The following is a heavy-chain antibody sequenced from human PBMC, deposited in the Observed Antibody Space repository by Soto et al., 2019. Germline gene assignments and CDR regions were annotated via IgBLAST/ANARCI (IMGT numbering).Heavy chain of an antibody. J-gene: IGHJ4*02. CDR3: ATAPGYWGSAPLDY. CDR1: DFTFINAW. CDR2: IKSQTDGGTT. Sequence: GGSLRLSCAASDFTFINAWMNWVRQAPGMGLEWVGRIKSQTDGGTTDYAAPVKGRFTISRDDSKNTLYLQMNSLKTEDTAVNYCATAPGYWGSAPLDYWGQGTLVTISS. D-gene: IGHD7-27*01. V-gene: IGHV3-15*07.